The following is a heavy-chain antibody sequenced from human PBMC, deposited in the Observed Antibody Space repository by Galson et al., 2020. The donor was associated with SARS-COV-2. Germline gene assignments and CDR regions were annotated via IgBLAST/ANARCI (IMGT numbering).Heavy chain of an antibody. D-gene: IGHD5-12*01. CDR3: ATFGGYDLNNGVDV. Sequence: GGSLRLSCAASGFSFSSYWMHWVRQVPGKELVWVSRINADGSSTMYADSVKGRFAISRDNARNTLSLQMNGLRAEDTAVYYCATFGGYDLNNGVDVWGQGTTVTVSS. CDR2: INADGSST. CDR1: GFSFSSYW. V-gene: IGHV3-74*03. J-gene: IGHJ6*02.